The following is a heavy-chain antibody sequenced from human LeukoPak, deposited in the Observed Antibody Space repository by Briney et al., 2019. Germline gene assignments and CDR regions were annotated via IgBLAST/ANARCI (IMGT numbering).Heavy chain of an antibody. D-gene: IGHD2-15*01. CDR2: IYYSGST. J-gene: IGHJ5*02. V-gene: IGHV4-59*08. CDR1: GGSISSYY. Sequence: SETLSLTCTVSGGSISSYYWSWIRQPPGKGLEWIGYIYYSGSTNYNPSLKCRVTISVDTSKNQFSLKLSSVTAADTAVYYCAGEVGYCSGGSCYPDWFDPWGQGTLVTVSS. CDR3: AGEVGYCSGGSCYPDWFDP.